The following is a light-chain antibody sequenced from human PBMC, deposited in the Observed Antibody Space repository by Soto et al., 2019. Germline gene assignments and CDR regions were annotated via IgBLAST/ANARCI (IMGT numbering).Light chain of an antibody. CDR1: QSIRNY. J-gene: IGKJ4*01. Sequence: EIVLTQSPATLSLSPGEIATLSCRASQSIRNYLAWYQQRPGQTPRLLIFDASNRAKGIPGRFSGSGSGTDFTLTISSLEPEDFAVYYCQQRSNWRGTFGGGTKVEIK. CDR3: QQRSNWRGT. CDR2: DAS. V-gene: IGKV3-11*01.